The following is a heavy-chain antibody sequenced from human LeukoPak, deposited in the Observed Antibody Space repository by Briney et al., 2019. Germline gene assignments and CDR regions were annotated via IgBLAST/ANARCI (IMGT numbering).Heavy chain of an antibody. D-gene: IGHD6-13*01. Sequence: SETLSLTCSVSGGSISSDHCSWIRQPPGKGLEWIGYIYYSGSTNYNPSLKSRVTMSVDTSKNQFSLNLNSVTAADTAVYYRARAPYSSSPYYYGMDVWGQGTKVTVSS. CDR2: IYYSGST. CDR1: GGSISSDH. J-gene: IGHJ6*02. V-gene: IGHV4-59*01. CDR3: ARAPYSSSPYYYGMDV.